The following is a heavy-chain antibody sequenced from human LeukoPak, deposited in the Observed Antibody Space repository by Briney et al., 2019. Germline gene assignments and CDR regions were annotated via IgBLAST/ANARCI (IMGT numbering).Heavy chain of an antibody. Sequence: SETLSLTCTVSGGSISSYYWSWIRQPPGKGLEWIGYIYYSGSTNYNPSLKSRVAISVDTSKNQFSLKLSSVTAADTAVYYCARSGLENYFDYWGQGTLVTVSS. D-gene: IGHD3-3*01. V-gene: IGHV4-59*01. CDR3: ARSGLENYFDY. CDR1: GGSISSYY. J-gene: IGHJ4*02. CDR2: IYYSGST.